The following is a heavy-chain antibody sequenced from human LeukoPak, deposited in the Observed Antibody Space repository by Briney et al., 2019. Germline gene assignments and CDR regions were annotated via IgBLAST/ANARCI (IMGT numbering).Heavy chain of an antibody. V-gene: IGHV3-11*01. CDR2: ISSSGSTI. D-gene: IGHD2-15*01. CDR3: ARSPYGSGLDY. Sequence: GGSLRLSCAASGFTFSDNYMSWIRQAPGRGLQWVSYISSSGSTIYYADSVKGRFTISRDNAKNSLYLQMNSLRAEDTAVYYCARSPYGSGLDYWGQGTLVTVSS. J-gene: IGHJ4*02. CDR1: GFTFSDNY.